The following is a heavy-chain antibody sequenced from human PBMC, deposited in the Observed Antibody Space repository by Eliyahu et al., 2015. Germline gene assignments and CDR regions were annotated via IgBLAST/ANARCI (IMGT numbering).Heavy chain of an antibody. V-gene: IGHV3-30*18. CDR2: ISYDGSNK. D-gene: IGHD5-24*01. CDR3: AKAGVGRWLQLDY. Sequence: QVQLVESGGXVVQPGRSLRLSCAASGFTXSSYGMHRVRQAPGKGVEWVAVISYDGSNKYYADSVKGRFTISRDNSKNTLYLQMNSLRAEDTAVYYCAKAGVGRWLQLDYWGQGTLVTVSS. CDR1: GFTXSSYG. J-gene: IGHJ4*02.